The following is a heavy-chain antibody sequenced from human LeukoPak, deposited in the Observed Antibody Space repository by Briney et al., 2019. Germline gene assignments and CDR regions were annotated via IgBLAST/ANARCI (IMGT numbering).Heavy chain of an antibody. CDR2: IIPIFGTA. D-gene: IGHD3-22*01. CDR1: GGTFSSYA. Sequence: SVKVSCKASGGTFSSYAISWVRQAPGQGLEWMGGIIPIFGTANYAQKFQGRVTITADESTSTAYMELSSLRSEDTAVYYCARGIAVSGYWFDPWGQGTLVPVSS. CDR3: ARGIAVSGYWFDP. V-gene: IGHV1-69*13. J-gene: IGHJ5*02.